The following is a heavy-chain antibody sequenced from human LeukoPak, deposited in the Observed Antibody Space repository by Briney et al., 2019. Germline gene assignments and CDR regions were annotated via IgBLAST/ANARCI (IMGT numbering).Heavy chain of an antibody. CDR2: IIPIFGTA. D-gene: IGHD1-26*01. Sequence: SVKVSCKASGGTFSSYAISWVRQAPGQGLEWRGGIIPIFGTANYAQKFQGRVTITADESTSTAYMELSSLRSEDTAVYYCASSTGAHYYYYGMDVWGQGTTVTVSS. CDR1: GGTFSSYA. V-gene: IGHV1-69*01. J-gene: IGHJ6*02. CDR3: ASSTGAHYYYYGMDV.